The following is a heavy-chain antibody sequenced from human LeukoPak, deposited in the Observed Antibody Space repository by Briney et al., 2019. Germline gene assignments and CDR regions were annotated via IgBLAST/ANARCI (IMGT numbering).Heavy chain of an antibody. V-gene: IGHV3-30-3*01. J-gene: IGHJ1*01. D-gene: IGHD3-10*01. Sequence: GGSLRLSCAASGFTFSDYAMHWVRRAPDKGLEWVAVISYDGSNKYYADSVKGRFTISRDNSKNTLYLQMNSLRAEDTAVYYCARDSLPRVFLPGGYFQHWGQGTLVTVSS. CDR3: ARDSLPRVFLPGGYFQH. CDR1: GFTFSDYA. CDR2: ISYDGSNK.